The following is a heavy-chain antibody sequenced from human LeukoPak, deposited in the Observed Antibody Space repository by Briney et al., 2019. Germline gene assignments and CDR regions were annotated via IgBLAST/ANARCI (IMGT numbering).Heavy chain of an antibody. CDR3: ARVLSDSTGYFYPY. V-gene: IGHV1-2*02. CDR1: GYPFTGYY. J-gene: IGHJ4*02. D-gene: IGHD3-9*01. CDR2: INPNSDGT. Sequence: GASVKVSCKASGYPFTGYYMHWVRQAPGQGLEWMGWINPNSDGTNFAQRFQGRVTLTWDTSLSTAYMELSRLRSDDTALYYCARVLSDSTGYFYPYWGQGTLVTVSS.